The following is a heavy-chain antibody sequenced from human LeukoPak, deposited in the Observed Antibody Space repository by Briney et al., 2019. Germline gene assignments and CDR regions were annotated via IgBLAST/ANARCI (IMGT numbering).Heavy chain of an antibody. V-gene: IGHV3-23*01. CDR3: AKDYYDSSIFSAPHLFAC. Sequence: GGSLRLSCAASGFTFSSHAMTWVRQASGKGREWVPSIRGSGGNTYYADSVKGRFTISRDNFQNTLYLQMNSLRAEDTAVYYCAKDYYDSSIFSAPHLFACWGQGTLVAVSS. CDR2: IRGSGGNT. D-gene: IGHD3-22*01. CDR1: GFTFSSHA. J-gene: IGHJ4*02.